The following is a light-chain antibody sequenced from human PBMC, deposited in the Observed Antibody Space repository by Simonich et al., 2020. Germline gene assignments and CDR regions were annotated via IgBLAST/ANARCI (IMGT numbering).Light chain of an antibody. Sequence: QSALTQPASVSGSPGQSITISCTGTSSDVGGYNYVSWYQQHPGKAPKLMIYDVSKRPSGVSNRFSGSKSGNTASLTLSGLQAEDEAAYYCSSYTSSSTWVFGGGTKLTVL. J-gene: IGLJ3*02. CDR3: SSYTSSSTWV. V-gene: IGLV2-14*01. CDR1: SSDVGGYNY. CDR2: DVS.